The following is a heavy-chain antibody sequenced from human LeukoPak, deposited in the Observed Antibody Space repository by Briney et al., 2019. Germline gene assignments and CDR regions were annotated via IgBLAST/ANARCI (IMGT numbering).Heavy chain of an antibody. J-gene: IGHJ6*02. CDR1: GGSFSGYY. CDR3: TRSGLTGMRKYPRPDYYYYGMDV. CDR2: INHSGST. Sequence: SETLSLTCAVYGGSFSGYYWSWIRQPPGKGLEWIGEINHSGSTNYNPSLKSRVTISVDTSKNQFSLKLTSVTAADTAVYYCTRSGLTGMRKYPRPDYYYYGMDVWGQGTAVTVS. D-gene: IGHD2-2*01. V-gene: IGHV4-34*01.